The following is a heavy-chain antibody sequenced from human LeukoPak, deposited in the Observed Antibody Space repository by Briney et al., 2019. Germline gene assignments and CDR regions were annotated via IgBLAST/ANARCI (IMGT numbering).Heavy chain of an antibody. V-gene: IGHV1-24*01. J-gene: IGHJ3*02. D-gene: IGHD1-26*01. CDR2: FDPEDGET. CDR3: ATGIVGVDAFDI. CDR1: GYTLTELS. Sequence: ASVKVSCKVSGYTLTELSMHWVRQAPGKGLEWMGGFDPEDGETIYAQKFQGRVTMTEDTSTDTAYMELSSLRSEDTAAYYCATGIVGVDAFDIWGQGTMVTVSS.